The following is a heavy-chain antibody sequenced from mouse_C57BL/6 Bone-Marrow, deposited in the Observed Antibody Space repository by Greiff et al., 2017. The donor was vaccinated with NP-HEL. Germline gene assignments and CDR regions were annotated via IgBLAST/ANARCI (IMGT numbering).Heavy chain of an antibody. V-gene: IGHV1-81*01. CDR2: IYPRSGNT. CDR1: GYTFTSYG. J-gene: IGHJ3*01. Sequence: QVQLKQSGAELARPGASVKLSCKASGYTFTSYGISWVKQRTGQGLEWIGEIYPRSGNTYYNEKFKGKATLTADKSSSTAYMELRSLTSEDSAVYFCAREGITTAAYWGQGTLVTVSA. D-gene: IGHD1-2*01. CDR3: AREGITTAAY.